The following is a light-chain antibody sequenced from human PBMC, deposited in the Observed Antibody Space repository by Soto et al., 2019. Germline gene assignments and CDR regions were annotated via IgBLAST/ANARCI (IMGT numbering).Light chain of an antibody. Sequence: NFMLTQPHSVSESPGKTVTISCTRSSGSIASNYVQWYQQRPGSSPTTVIYEDNQRPSGVPDRFSGAIDSSSNSASLTISGLETEEEADYYCQSYDATNQVFGGGTQLTVL. CDR3: QSYDATNQV. CDR1: SGSIASNY. V-gene: IGLV6-57*01. J-gene: IGLJ3*02. CDR2: EDN.